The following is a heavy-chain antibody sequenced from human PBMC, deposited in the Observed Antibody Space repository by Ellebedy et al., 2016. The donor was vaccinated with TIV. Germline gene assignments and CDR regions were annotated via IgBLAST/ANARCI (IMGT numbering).Heavy chain of an antibody. CDR3: VRALRDTVMIDY. CDR2: IKQDGSEK. D-gene: IGHD5-18*01. V-gene: IGHV3-7*01. J-gene: IGHJ4*02. CDR1: GFTFSSYW. Sequence: GESLKISCAASGFTFSSYWMSWVRQAPAKGLEWVASIKQDGSEKYYVDSVKGRFTISRGNAKNSLYLQMNTLRTEDTAVYYCVRALRDTVMIDYWGQGTQVTVSS.